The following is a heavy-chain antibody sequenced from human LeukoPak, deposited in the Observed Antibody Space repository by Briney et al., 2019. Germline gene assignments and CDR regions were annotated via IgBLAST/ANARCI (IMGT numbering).Heavy chain of an antibody. CDR1: GFTFGDYA. J-gene: IGHJ1*01. CDR3: AKEIYGDSTGGRFQH. Sequence: GGSLRLSCTASGFTFGDYAMSWVRQAPGKGLEWVSVISGSGGSTYYADSVKGRFTISRDNSKNTLYLQMNSLRAEDTAVYYCAKEIYGDSTGGRFQHWGQGTLVTVSS. V-gene: IGHV3-23*01. CDR2: ISGSGGST. D-gene: IGHD4-17*01.